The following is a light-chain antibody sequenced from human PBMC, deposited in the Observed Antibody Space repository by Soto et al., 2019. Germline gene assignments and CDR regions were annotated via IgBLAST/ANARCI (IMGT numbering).Light chain of an antibody. CDR1: QGISSY. CDR2: AAS. Sequence: AIRMTQSPSSFSASTGDRVTITCRASQGISSYLAWYRQKPGKAPKLLIYAASTLQSGVPSRFSGSGSGTDFTLTISCLQSEDFATYYCQQYYSYLRTFGQGTKVDIK. V-gene: IGKV1-8*01. J-gene: IGKJ1*01. CDR3: QQYYSYLRT.